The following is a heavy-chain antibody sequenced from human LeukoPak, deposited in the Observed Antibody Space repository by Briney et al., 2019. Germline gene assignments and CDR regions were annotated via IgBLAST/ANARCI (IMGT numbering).Heavy chain of an antibody. CDR3: ARRIDYYDSSGPNWFDP. CDR1: GGSISSSSYY. J-gene: IGHJ5*02. CDR2: IYYSGST. D-gene: IGHD3-22*01. Sequence: SETLSLTCTVSGGSISSSSYYWGWIRQPPGKGLEWIGSIYYSGSTYYNPSLKSRVTISVDTSKNQFSLKLSSVTAADTAVYYCARRIDYYDSSGPNWFDPWGQGTLVTASS. V-gene: IGHV4-39*01.